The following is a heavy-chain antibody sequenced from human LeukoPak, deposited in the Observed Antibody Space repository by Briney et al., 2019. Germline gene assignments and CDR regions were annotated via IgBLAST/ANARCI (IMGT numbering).Heavy chain of an antibody. Sequence: PSETLSLTCTVSGGSISSSSYYWDWIRQPPGKGLEWIGSIYYSGSTYYNPSLKSRVTISVDTSKNQFSLKLSSVTAADTAVYYCARDLLIGGSYPNYWGQGTLVTVSS. J-gene: IGHJ4*02. CDR1: GGSISSSSYY. V-gene: IGHV4-39*07. D-gene: IGHD1-26*01. CDR3: ARDLLIGGSYPNY. CDR2: IYYSGST.